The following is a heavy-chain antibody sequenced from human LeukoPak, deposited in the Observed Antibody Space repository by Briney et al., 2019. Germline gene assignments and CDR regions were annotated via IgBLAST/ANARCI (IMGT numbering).Heavy chain of an antibody. V-gene: IGHV4-39*02. D-gene: IGHD1-26*01. CDR1: GGSISSSSYY. Sequence: PSETLSLTCTVSGGSISSSSYYWGWIRQPPGKGLEWIGSIYYSGSTYYNPSLKSRVTISVDTSKNQFSLKLSSVTAADTAVYYCARDIVGATHDYWGQGTLVTVSS. J-gene: IGHJ4*02. CDR3: ARDIVGATHDY. CDR2: IYYSGST.